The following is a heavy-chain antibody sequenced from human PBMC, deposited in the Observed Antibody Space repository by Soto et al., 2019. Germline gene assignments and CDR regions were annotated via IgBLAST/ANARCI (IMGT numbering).Heavy chain of an antibody. J-gene: IGHJ3*02. D-gene: IGHD5-18*01. V-gene: IGHV3-9*01. Sequence: GGSLRLSCAASGFTFDDYAMHWVRQAPGKGLEWVSGISWNSGSIGYADSVKGRFTISRDNAKNSLYLQMNSLRAEDTALYYCAKDTHVSLDTGAFDIWGQGTMVTVSS. CDR3: AKDTHVSLDTGAFDI. CDR1: GFTFDDYA. CDR2: ISWNSGSI.